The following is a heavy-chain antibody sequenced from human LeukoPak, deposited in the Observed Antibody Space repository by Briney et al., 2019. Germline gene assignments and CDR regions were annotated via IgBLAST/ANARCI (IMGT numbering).Heavy chain of an antibody. D-gene: IGHD2-15*01. CDR1: GFTFSDYY. Sequence: PGGSLRLSCAASGFTFSDYYMSWIRQAPGKGLEWVSYISSSGSTIYYADSVKSRFTISRDNAKNSLYLQMNSLRAEDTAVYYCARAEFQYCSGGSCYSGGYFQHWGQGTLVTVPS. CDR2: ISSSGSTI. V-gene: IGHV3-11*01. J-gene: IGHJ1*01. CDR3: ARAEFQYCSGGSCYSGGYFQH.